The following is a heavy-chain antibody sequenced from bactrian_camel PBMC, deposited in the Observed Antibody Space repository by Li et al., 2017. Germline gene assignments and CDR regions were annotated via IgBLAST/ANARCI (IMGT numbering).Heavy chain of an antibody. CDR2: ISSDGRT. V-gene: IGHV3S55*01. CDR3: AARATNWYLTMSLRAPDFGY. Sequence: HVQLVESGGGSVQAGGSLRLSCTASGFAFDSDMGWFRLAPGNECELVSTISSDGRTYYSDSVKGRFTISQDDAKNTVYLQMNSLKPEDTAMYYCAARATNWYLTMSLRAPDFGYWGQGTQVTVS. CDR1: GFAFDSD. D-gene: IGHD1*01. J-gene: IGHJ6*01.